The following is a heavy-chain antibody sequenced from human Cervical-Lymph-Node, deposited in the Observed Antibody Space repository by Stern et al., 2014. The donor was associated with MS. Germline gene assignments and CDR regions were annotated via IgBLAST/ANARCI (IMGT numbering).Heavy chain of an antibody. CDR3: AKEGDYVWGNYRAM. J-gene: IGHJ4*02. D-gene: IGHD3-16*02. CDR1: GYTFTTYA. Sequence: QVQLVESGSELKKPGASVKVSCKTSGYTFTTYAINWVRQATGQGLEWMGWINTHTGNPTYAQDFTGRFVFSLDTSISTAYLEISSLRAEDTAVYYCAKEGDYVWGNYRAMWGQGTLVTVSS. CDR2: INTHTGNP. V-gene: IGHV7-4-1*02.